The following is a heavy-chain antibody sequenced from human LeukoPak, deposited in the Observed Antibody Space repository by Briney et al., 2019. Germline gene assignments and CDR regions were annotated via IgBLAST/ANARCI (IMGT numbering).Heavy chain of an antibody. D-gene: IGHD2-2*01. CDR2: ISSSGNTI. Sequence: GGSLRLSCAASGFTFSSYEMNWVRQAPGKGLEWVSYISSSGNTIYYADSVKGRFTISRDNAKNSLYLQMNSLRAEDTAVYYCARDEEYCTSTRCYEDYYYYMAVWGKGTTVTVSS. CDR1: GFTFSSYE. V-gene: IGHV3-48*03. J-gene: IGHJ6*03. CDR3: ARDEEYCTSTRCYEDYYYYMAV.